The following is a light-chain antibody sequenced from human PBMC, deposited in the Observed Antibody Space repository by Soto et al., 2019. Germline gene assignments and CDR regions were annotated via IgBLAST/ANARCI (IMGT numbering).Light chain of an antibody. V-gene: IGLV2-14*01. CDR3: SSYTSSSTLVV. J-gene: IGLJ2*01. CDR2: EVS. CDR1: SSDVGGYNY. Sequence: QPASVSGSPGQSITISCTGTSSDVGGYNYVSWYQQHPGKAPKLMIYEVSNRPSGVSNRFSGSKSGNTASLTISGLQTEDEADYYCSSYTSSSTLVVFGGGTKLTVL.